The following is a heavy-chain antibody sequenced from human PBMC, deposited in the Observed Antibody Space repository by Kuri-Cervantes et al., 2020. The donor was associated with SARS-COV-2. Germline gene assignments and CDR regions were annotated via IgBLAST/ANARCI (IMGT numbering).Heavy chain of an antibody. CDR1: GFTFSNYA. J-gene: IGHJ4*02. V-gene: IGHV3-23*01. CDR2: ISGGGKIT. CDR3: TTLIDY. Sequence: GGSLRLSCAASGFTFSNYALSWVRQAPGKGLEWVATISGGGKITHYADSVKGRFTMSRDNSQNTLSLHMNSLRAEDTAVYYCTTLIDYWGQGALVTVSS.